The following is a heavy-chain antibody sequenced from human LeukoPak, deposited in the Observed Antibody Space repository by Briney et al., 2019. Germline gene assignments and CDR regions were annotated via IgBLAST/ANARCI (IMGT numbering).Heavy chain of an antibody. V-gene: IGHV4-59*08. CDR3: ARHSTASGYLNYFDY. CDR1: GGSISSYY. CDR2: IYYSGST. D-gene: IGHD1-1*01. Sequence: SETLSLTCTVSGGSISSYYWSWIRQPPGRGLEWIGYIYYSGSTNYNPSLKSRVTISVDTSKNQFSLKLSSVTAADTAVYYCARHSTASGYLNYFDYWGQGTLVTVSS. J-gene: IGHJ4*02.